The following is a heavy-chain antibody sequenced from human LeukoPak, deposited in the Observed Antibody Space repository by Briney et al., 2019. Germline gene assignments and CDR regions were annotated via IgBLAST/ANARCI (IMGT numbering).Heavy chain of an antibody. CDR1: GGSISNGGYS. CDR2: IYHSGST. V-gene: IGHV4-30-2*01. J-gene: IGHJ4*02. Sequence: SETLSLTCAVSGGSISNGGYSWSWIRQPPGKGLEWIGYIYHSGSTYYNPSLKSRVTISVDRSKNQFSLKLSSVTAADTAVYYCASYGSGSRTFDYWGQGTLLTVSS. D-gene: IGHD3-10*01. CDR3: ASYGSGSRTFDY.